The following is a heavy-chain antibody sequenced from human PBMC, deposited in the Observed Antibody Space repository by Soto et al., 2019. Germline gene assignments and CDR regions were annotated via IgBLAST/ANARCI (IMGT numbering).Heavy chain of an antibody. V-gene: IGHV4-59*01. Sequence: SETLSLTCTVSGGSLSSSDWTWLRKAPGKGLEWIGYISHSGRTYYNTSLKSRVTISAHKSKNQFSLRMNSMIAADTAVYYCARADPDASVGYWGQGTLVTVSS. J-gene: IGHJ4*02. D-gene: IGHD2-15*01. CDR3: ARADPDASVGY. CDR1: GGSLSSSD. CDR2: ISHSGRT.